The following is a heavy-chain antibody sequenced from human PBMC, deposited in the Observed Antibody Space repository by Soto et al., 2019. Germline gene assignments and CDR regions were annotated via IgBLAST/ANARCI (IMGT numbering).Heavy chain of an antibody. V-gene: IGHV3-15*01. Sequence: EVQLVESGGGLVKPGGSLRLSCVTSRFTFSYAWMSWVRQAPGKRLEWVARVKSKDDGGTTDYAAPVKGRFSISRDDARTTLYLQMNSLTIEDTAIYYFTDFAHWGQGTSVTVSS. J-gene: IGHJ4*02. CDR3: TDFAH. CDR2: VKSKDDGGTT. CDR1: RFTFSYAW.